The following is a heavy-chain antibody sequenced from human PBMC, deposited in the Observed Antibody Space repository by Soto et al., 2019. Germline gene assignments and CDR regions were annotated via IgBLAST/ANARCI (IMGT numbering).Heavy chain of an antibody. J-gene: IGHJ4*02. CDR1: GASITRDY. Sequence: QLQLQESGPGLVKPSETLSLSCTVSGASITRDYWTWIRQPPRKRLEWIGYISYNGVIPDPTNYNPSLKSRGTISGNASKRQFSLKLTSVTAADTAVYYCAKGGYSCYDLGPEYLAIWGQGTLVTVSS. CDR3: AKGGYSCYDLGPEYLAI. V-gene: IGHV4-59*01. CDR2: ISYNGVIPDPT. D-gene: IGHD5-12*01.